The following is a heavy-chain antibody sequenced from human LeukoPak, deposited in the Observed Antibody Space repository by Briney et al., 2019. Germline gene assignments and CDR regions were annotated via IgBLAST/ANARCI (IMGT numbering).Heavy chain of an antibody. CDR1: GFTLSENN. V-gene: IGHV3-30-3*01. CDR3: ARDRYSSSWYSLSDYYYGMDV. J-gene: IGHJ6*02. D-gene: IGHD6-13*01. CDR2: ISNDGNSK. Sequence: GGSLRLSCAASGFTLSENNVHWVRQAPGKGLEWVALISNDGNSKDYADSVKGRFTLSGDNSKTTVYLQMNSLRAEDTAVYYCARDRYSSSWYSLSDYYYGMDVWGQGTTVTVSS.